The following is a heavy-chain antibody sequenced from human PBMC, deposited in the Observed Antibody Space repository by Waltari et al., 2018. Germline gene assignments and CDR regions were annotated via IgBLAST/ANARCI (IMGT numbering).Heavy chain of an antibody. D-gene: IGHD5-18*01. CDR2: IYHSGST. CDR3: ARDTAMVNDMDV. V-gene: IGHV4-38-2*02. J-gene: IGHJ6*03. Sequence: QVQLQESGPGLVKPSETLSLTCAVSGYSISSGYYWGWIRQPPGKGLEWIGSIYHSGSTYYNPPLKSRVTISVDTSKNPFSLKLSSVTAADTAVYYCARDTAMVNDMDVWGKGTTVTVSS. CDR1: GYSISSGYY.